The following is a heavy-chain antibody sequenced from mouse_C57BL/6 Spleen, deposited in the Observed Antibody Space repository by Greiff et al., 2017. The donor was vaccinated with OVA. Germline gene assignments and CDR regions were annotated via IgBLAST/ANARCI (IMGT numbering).Heavy chain of an antibody. V-gene: IGHV1-61*01. Sequence: QVQLQQPGAELVRPGSSVKLSCKASGYTFTSYWMDWVKQRPGQGLEWIGNIYPSDSETHYNQKFKDKATLTVDKSSSTAYMQLSSLTSEDSAVYYCARSSSYSHYAMDYWGQGTSVTVSS. CDR1: GYTFTSYW. J-gene: IGHJ4*01. D-gene: IGHD1-1*01. CDR3: ARSSSYSHYAMDY. CDR2: IYPSDSET.